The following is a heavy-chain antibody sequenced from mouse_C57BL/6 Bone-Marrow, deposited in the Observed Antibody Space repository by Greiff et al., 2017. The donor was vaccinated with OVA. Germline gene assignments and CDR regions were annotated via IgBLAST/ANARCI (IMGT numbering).Heavy chain of an antibody. CDR1: GYTFTEYT. J-gene: IGHJ2*01. Sequence: QVQLKQSGAELVKPGASVKLSCKASGYTFTEYTIHWVKQRSGQGLEWIGWFYPGSGSIKYNEKFKDKATLTADKSSSTVYMELSRLTSEDSAVYFCARHEDLTHGSLMGYFDYWGQGTTLTVSS. V-gene: IGHV1-62-2*01. D-gene: IGHD1-1*01. CDR2: FYPGSGSI. CDR3: ARHEDLTHGSLMGYFDY.